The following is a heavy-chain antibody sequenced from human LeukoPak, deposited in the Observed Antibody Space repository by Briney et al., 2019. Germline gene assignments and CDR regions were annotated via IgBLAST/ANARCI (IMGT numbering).Heavy chain of an antibody. D-gene: IGHD3-10*01. CDR2: MNPNSGNT. CDR3: ARMNMVRGVITYYMDV. CDR1: GYTFTSYD. V-gene: IGHV1-8*01. J-gene: IGHJ6*03. Sequence: GSVKVSCKASGYTFTSYDINWVRQATGQGLEWMGWMNPNSGNTGYAQKFQGRVTMTRNTSISTAYMELSSLRSEATAVYYCARMNMVRGVITYYMDVWGKGTTVTISS.